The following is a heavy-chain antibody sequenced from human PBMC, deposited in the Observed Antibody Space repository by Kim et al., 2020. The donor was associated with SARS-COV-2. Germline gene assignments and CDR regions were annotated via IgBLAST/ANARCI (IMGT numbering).Heavy chain of an antibody. V-gene: IGHV1-18*01. CDR2: ISAHNGKT. Sequence: ASVKVSCKSSGFVFSSYGFTWVRQAPGQGLEWVGWISAHNGKTSYGLSVQGRLTLSTDTLETTAYMELRSLRTDDTAVYFCARDMFGGVRRRSAVNLDLWGQGTLVSVST. CDR1: GFVFSSYG. CDR3: ARDMFGGVRRRSAVNLDL. J-gene: IGHJ4*02. D-gene: IGHD3-3*02.